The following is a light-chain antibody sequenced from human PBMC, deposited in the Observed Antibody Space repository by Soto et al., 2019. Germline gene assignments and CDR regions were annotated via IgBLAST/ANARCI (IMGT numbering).Light chain of an antibody. J-gene: IGLJ2*01. CDR3: AAWYDSLSGVV. Sequence: QSVLTQPPSASGTPGQRVTISCSGSSTNIGSNYVYWYQQLPGTVPQLLIYKNCERPSGVPDRFSGSESGTSASLAISGLGSEDEADYYCAAWYDSLSGVVFGGGTKLTVL. CDR1: STNIGSNY. CDR2: KNC. V-gene: IGLV1-47*01.